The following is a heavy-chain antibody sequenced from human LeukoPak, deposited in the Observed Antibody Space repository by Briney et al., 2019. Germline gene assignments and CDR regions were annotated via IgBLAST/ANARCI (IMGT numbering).Heavy chain of an antibody. D-gene: IGHD3-3*01. CDR3: ARGGVLPYYYYGMDV. CDR1: GYTFTGYY. J-gene: IGHJ6*02. CDR2: INPNSGGT. V-gene: IGHV1-2*02. Sequence: GASVKVSCKASGYTFTGYYMHWVRQAPGQGLEWMGWINPNSGGTNYAQEFQGRVTMTRDTSISTAYMELSRLRSDDTAVYYCARGGVLPYYYYGMDVWGQGTTVTVSS.